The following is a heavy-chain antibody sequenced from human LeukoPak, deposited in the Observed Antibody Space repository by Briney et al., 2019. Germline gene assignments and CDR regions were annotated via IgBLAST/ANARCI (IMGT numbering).Heavy chain of an antibody. V-gene: IGHV3-7*03. D-gene: IGHD2-2*01. J-gene: IGHJ4*02. CDR3: ARGRYCSSTSCLCFDY. CDR2: IKQDGSEK. Sequence: PGGSLRLSCVASGFTFSDKWMSWVRQAPGKGLEWVANIKQDGSEKYYVDSVKGRFTISRDNAKNSLYLQMNSLRAEDTAVYYCARGRYCSSTSCLCFDYWGQGTLVTVSS. CDR1: GFTFSDKW.